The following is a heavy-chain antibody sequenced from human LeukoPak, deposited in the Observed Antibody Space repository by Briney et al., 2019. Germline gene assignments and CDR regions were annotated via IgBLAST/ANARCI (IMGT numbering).Heavy chain of an antibody. CDR1: DGAIAGYS. CDR3: ARDSKGRYFDYDDY. Sequence: ETLSLTCSLSDGAIAGYSWSWLRQSPGKGLEWVSSISSSSSYIYYADSVKGRFTISRDNAKNSLYLQMNSLRAEDTAVYYCARDSKGRYFDYDDYWGQGTLVTVSS. J-gene: IGHJ4*02. CDR2: ISSSSSYI. V-gene: IGHV3-21*01. D-gene: IGHD3-9*01.